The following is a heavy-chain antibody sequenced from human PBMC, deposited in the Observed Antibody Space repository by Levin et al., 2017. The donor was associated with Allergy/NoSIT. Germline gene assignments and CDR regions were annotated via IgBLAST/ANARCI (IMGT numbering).Heavy chain of an antibody. CDR1: GFTFSSYA. Sequence: ASVKVSCAASGFTFSSYAMSWVRQAPGKGLEWVSAISGSGGSTYYADSVKGRFTISRDNSKNTLYLQMNSLRAEDTAVYYCAKDTEGDGYFDYWGQGTLVTVSS. J-gene: IGHJ4*02. CDR2: ISGSGGST. D-gene: IGHD4-17*01. V-gene: IGHV3-23*01. CDR3: AKDTEGDGYFDY.